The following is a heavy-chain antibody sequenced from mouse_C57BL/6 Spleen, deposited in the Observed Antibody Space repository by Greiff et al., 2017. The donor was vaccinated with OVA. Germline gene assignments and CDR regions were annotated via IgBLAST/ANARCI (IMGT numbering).Heavy chain of an antibody. CDR3: ARDREYYYGSSAMDY. CDR1: GYSITSGYY. J-gene: IGHJ4*01. CDR2: ISYDGSN. V-gene: IGHV3-6*01. Sequence: VQLKESGPGLVKPSQSLSLTCSVTGYSITSGYYWNWIRQFPGNKLEWMGYISYDGSNNYNPSLKNRISITRDTSKNQFFLKLNSVTTEDTATYYCARDREYYYGSSAMDYWGQGTSVTVSS. D-gene: IGHD1-1*01.